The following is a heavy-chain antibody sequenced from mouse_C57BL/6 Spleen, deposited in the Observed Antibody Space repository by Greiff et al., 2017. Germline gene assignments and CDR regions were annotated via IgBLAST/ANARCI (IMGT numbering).Heavy chain of an antibody. J-gene: IGHJ4*01. CDR3: ARDTDYAMDY. Sequence: EVKLVESGGGLVKPGGSLKLSCAASGFTFSSYAMSWVRQTPERGLGWVATFSDGGSYTYYPDNVKGRFTIARDNAKNNLYLQMSHLKSEDTAMYYCARDTDYAMDYWGQGTSVTVSS. CDR1: GFTFSSYA. V-gene: IGHV5-4*01. CDR2: FSDGGSYT.